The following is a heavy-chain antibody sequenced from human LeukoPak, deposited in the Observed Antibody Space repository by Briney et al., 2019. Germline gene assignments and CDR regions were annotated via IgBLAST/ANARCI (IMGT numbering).Heavy chain of an antibody. CDR1: GYTFTSYA. D-gene: IGHD5-18*01. CDR3: AREAYSSAYYFDY. V-gene: IGHV7-4-1*02. J-gene: IGHJ4*02. CDR2: INTNTGNP. Sequence: ASVKASCKASGYTFTSYAMNWVRQAPGQGLEWMGWINTNTGNPSYARGFTGRFVFSLDTSVSTAYLQISSLKAEDTAVYYCAREAYSSAYYFDYWGQGTLVTVSS.